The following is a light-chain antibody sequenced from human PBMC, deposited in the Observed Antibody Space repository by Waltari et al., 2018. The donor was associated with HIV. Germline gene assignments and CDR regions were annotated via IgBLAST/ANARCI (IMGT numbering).Light chain of an antibody. CDR1: SSDVGDYNS. CDR2: DVR. J-gene: IGLJ1*01. V-gene: IGLV2-11*01. CDR3: CSYAGTYTYV. Sequence: QSALTQPRSVSGSPGQSVTISCTGTSSDVGDYNSVSWYQQHPGQAPKLMIYDVRKWPSGVPDRFSGSKSGNTASLTISGLQAEDEADYYCCSYAGTYTYVFGTGTKVTVL.